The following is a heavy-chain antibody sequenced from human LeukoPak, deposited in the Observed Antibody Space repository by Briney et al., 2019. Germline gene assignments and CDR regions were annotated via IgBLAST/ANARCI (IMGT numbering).Heavy chain of an antibody. Sequence: PGGSLRLSCAASGLTFSSYWMGWVRQGPGKGLEWVANIKQDGSEKYYGHSVKGRFTISRDNAKNSLYLQMNSLRAEDTAVYYCARDSNFGQQWLPMGDWGQGTLVTVSS. CDR3: ARDSNFGQQWLPMGD. J-gene: IGHJ4*02. D-gene: IGHD6-19*01. V-gene: IGHV3-7*01. CDR1: GLTFSSYW. CDR2: IKQDGSEK.